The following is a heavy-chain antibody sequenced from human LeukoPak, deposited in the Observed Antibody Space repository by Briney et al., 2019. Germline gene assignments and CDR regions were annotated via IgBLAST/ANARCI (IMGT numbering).Heavy chain of an antibody. Sequence: GGSLRLSCAASGFTFSGSAMHWVRQASGKGLEWVGRIRSKANSYATAYAASVKGRFTISRDDSKNTAYLQMNSLKTEDTAVYYCTRRWTSSDWYLVYWGQGTLVTVSS. CDR2: IRSKANSYAT. V-gene: IGHV3-73*01. CDR1: GFTFSGSA. CDR3: TRRWTSSDWYLVY. D-gene: IGHD6-19*01. J-gene: IGHJ4*02.